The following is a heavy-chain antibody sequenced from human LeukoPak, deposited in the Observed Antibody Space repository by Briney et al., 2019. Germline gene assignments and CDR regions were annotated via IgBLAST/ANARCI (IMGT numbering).Heavy chain of an antibody. V-gene: IGHV3-23*01. J-gene: IGHJ4*02. CDR2: ISGRGDTI. CDR1: GFTFSSYA. D-gene: IGHD5-24*01. CDR3: AKATMATTYFDY. Sequence: GGSLRLSCAASGFTFSSYAMSWVRQAPGKGLEWVSAISGRGDTIFYADSLRGRFTVSRDNSKNTLYLQMNSLRAEDTAVYYGAKATMATTYFDYWGQGTLVTVSS.